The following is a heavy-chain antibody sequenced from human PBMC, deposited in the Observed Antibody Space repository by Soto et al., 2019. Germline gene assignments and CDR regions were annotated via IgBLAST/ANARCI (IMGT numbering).Heavy chain of an antibody. CDR1: GFTFTTRA. J-gene: IGHJ4*02. CDR2: ISASGGTT. D-gene: IGHD3-10*01. CDR3: TTGTQNFDY. V-gene: IGHV3-23*01. Sequence: EVQLLESGGGLVQPGGSLRLSCAASGFTFTTRAMSWVRQAPGKGLQWVSGISASGGTTYYADSVKGRLTISRDKSKNMLYLLMTSLRDDDTAVYYCTTGTQNFDYWGRGTRVTVSS.